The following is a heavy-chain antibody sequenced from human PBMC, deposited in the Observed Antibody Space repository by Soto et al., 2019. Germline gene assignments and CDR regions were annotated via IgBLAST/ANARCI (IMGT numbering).Heavy chain of an antibody. Sequence: SETLSLTCTVSGGSVSSGSYYWSWIRQPPGKGLEWIGYIYYSGSTNYNPSLKIRVTISVDTSKNQFSLKLSSVTAADTAVYYCARGRGDYDYVWGSGAFDIWGQGTMVTVSS. D-gene: IGHD3-16*01. V-gene: IGHV4-61*01. J-gene: IGHJ3*02. CDR2: IYYSGST. CDR1: GGSVSSGSYY. CDR3: ARGRGDYDYVWGSGAFDI.